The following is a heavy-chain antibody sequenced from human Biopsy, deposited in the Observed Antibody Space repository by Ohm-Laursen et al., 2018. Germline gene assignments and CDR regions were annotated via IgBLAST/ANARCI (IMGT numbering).Heavy chain of an antibody. D-gene: IGHD3-22*01. CDR1: GGDINNYY. CDR2: IYPGGST. CDR3: ASVVLGPTNDAFDL. V-gene: IGHV4-4*07. J-gene: IGHJ3*01. Sequence: GTLSLTCNVSGGDINNYYWSWIRQPAGQGLEWIGRIYPGGSTNYNPSLKSRVTMSVDTTKKQLSLMLRSVTAADTAMYYCASVVLGPTNDAFDLWGQGTMVVVSS.